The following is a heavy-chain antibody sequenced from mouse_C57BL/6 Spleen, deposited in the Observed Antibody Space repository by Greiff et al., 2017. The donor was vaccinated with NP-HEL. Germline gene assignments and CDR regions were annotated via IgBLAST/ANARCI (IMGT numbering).Heavy chain of an antibody. Sequence: EVQLQQSGPELVKPGASVKISCKASGYTFTDYYMNWVKQSHGKSLEWIGDINPNNGGTSYNQKFKGKATLTVDKSSSTAYMELRSLTSEDSAVYYCARMHYGSSYAMDYWGQGTSVTVSS. J-gene: IGHJ4*01. D-gene: IGHD1-1*01. CDR3: ARMHYGSSYAMDY. CDR1: GYTFTDYY. CDR2: INPNNGGT. V-gene: IGHV1-26*01.